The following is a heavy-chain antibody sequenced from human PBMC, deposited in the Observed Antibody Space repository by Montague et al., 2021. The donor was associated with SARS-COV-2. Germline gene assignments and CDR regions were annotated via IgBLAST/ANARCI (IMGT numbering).Heavy chain of an antibody. CDR1: GGSFSGYY. J-gene: IGHJ3*02. CDR2: INHSGSI. V-gene: IGHV4-34*01. Sequence: SETLSLTCAVYGGSFSGYYWSWIRQPPGKGLEWIGEINHSGSINYNPSLRNRVTISVDTSKNQFTLKLSSVTAADTAVYYCARVPDYYDSSGYYFDAFDIWGQGTMVTVSS. D-gene: IGHD3-22*01. CDR3: ARVPDYYDSSGYYFDAFDI.